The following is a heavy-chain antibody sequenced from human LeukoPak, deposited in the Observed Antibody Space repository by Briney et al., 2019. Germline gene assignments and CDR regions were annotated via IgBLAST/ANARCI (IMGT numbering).Heavy chain of an antibody. Sequence: SETLSLTCTVSGGSISSSSYYWGWIRQPPGKGLEWIGSIYYSGSTYYNPSLKSRVTISVDTSKNQFSLKLSSVTAADTAVYYCARIYCSSTSCNGGGFDPWGQGTLVTVSS. D-gene: IGHD2-2*01. CDR1: GGSISSSSYY. V-gene: IGHV4-39*01. CDR2: IYYSGST. CDR3: ARIYCSSTSCNGGGFDP. J-gene: IGHJ5*02.